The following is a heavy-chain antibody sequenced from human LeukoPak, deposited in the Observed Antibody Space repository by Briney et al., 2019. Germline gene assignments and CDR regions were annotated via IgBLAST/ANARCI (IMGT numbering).Heavy chain of an antibody. J-gene: IGHJ5*02. D-gene: IGHD6-13*01. Sequence: GGSLRLSCAASGFTFSSYAMSWVRQAPGKGLEWVSAISGSGGSTYYADSVKGRFTISRDNPKNTLYLQMNSLRAEDTAVYYCAKARIAGPFNWFDPWGQGTLVTVSS. CDR2: ISGSGGST. CDR3: AKARIAGPFNWFDP. CDR1: GFTFSSYA. V-gene: IGHV3-23*01.